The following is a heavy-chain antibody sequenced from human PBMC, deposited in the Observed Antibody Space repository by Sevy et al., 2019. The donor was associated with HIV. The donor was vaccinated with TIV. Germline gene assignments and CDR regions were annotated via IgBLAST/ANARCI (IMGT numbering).Heavy chain of an antibody. CDR2: ISSSSSTI. J-gene: IGHJ6*02. D-gene: IGHD4-4*01. V-gene: IGHV3-48*01. CDR3: ARDLGITVTHYYYYGMDV. Sequence: GGSLRLSCAASGFTFSSYSMNWVRQAPGKGLEWVSYISSSSSTIYYADSVKGRFTISRDKAKNSLYLQMNSLRAEDTAVYYCARDLGITVTHYYYYGMDVWGQGTTVTVSS. CDR1: GFTFSSYS.